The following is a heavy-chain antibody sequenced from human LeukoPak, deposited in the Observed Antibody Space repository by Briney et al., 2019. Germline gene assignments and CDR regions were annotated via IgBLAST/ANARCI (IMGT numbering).Heavy chain of an antibody. J-gene: IGHJ3*02. V-gene: IGHV3-7*05. D-gene: IGHD3-16*01. CDR2: VDQSGGRN. CDR3: ARDVEGGTFDI. CDR1: GFTFSRFW. Sequence: GESLRLSCAASGFTFSRFWMNWVRQAPGRGLEGVANVDQSGGRNNYVDSVKGRCTLSRDNAKNSLFLEMSSLRADDTAVYFCARDVEGGTFDIWGQGTTVTVSS.